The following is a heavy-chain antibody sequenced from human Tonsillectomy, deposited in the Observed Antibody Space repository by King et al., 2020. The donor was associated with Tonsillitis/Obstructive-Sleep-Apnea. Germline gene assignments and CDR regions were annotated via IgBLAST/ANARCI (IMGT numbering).Heavy chain of an antibody. J-gene: IGHJ3*02. D-gene: IGHD2-15*01. Sequence: QLQESGPGPVKPSETLSLTCTVSGGSISSHYWSWIRQPPGKGLEWIGYIYYSGSTNYNPSLKSRVTISVDTSKNPFSLKLSSVTAADTAVYYCARDMVVEAGGAAFEIWGHGTMLTVSS. V-gene: IGHV4-59*11. CDR2: IYYSGST. CDR1: GGSISSHY. CDR3: ARDMVVEAGGAAFEI.